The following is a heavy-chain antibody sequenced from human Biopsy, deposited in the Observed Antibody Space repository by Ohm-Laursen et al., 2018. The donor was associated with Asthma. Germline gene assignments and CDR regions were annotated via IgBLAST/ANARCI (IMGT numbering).Heavy chain of an antibody. V-gene: IGHV1-69*13. CDR3: ARKAGSCISRTCYSLDS. J-gene: IGHJ4*02. D-gene: IGHD2-2*01. Sequence: ASVKVSCKSLGGTFNTYVIGWVRQAPGQGPEWMGGINSVFGTTTYPQKFQDRVTITADDSTSTVYMELSSLRSEDTAVYYCARKAGSCISRTCYSLDSWGQGTLVTVSS. CDR2: INSVFGTT. CDR1: GGTFNTYV.